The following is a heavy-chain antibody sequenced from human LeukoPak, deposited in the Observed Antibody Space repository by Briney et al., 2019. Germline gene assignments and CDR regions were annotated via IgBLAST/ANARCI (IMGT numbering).Heavy chain of an antibody. CDR1: GFTFTNYA. J-gene: IGHJ4*02. D-gene: IGHD1-1*01. V-gene: IGHV3-30*18. CDR3: VKGLVQTTMSYSVDY. CDR2: ISSDGSKN. Sequence: GRSLRLSCAASGFTFTNYAMHWVRQTRGKGLEWVALISSDGSKNIYADPVKGRFTVSRDNSKNTLYLQMNSLRAEDTAVYYCVKGLVQTTMSYSVDYWGQGALVTVSS.